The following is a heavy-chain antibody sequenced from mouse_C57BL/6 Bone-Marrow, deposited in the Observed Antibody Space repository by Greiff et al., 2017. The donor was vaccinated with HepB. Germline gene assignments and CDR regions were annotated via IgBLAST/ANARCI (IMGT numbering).Heavy chain of an antibody. CDR2: FYPGSGSI. J-gene: IGHJ3*01. D-gene: IGHD1-1*01. V-gene: IGHV1-62-2*01. CDR1: GYTFTEYT. CDR3: ARHRLYYGSSYGAWFAY. Sequence: QVQLKQSGAELVKPGASVKLSCKASGYTFTEYTIHWVKQRSGQGLEWIGWFYPGSGSIKYNEKFKDKATLTADKSSSTVYMELSRLTSEDSAVYFCARHRLYYGSSYGAWFAYWGQGTLVTVSA.